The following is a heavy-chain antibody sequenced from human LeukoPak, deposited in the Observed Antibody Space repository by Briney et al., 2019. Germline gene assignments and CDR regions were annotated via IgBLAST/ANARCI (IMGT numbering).Heavy chain of an antibody. D-gene: IGHD6-19*01. J-gene: IGHJ4*02. CDR3: AKDSGWSFDY. V-gene: IGHV3-23*01. Sequence: TGGSLRLSCAASGFSFRTYALSWVRQAPGKGLEWVSATSGSGDKTYYADSVKGRFTISRDNSKDTLYLQMNSLRVEDTAVYYCAKDSGWSFDYWGQGTLVTVSS. CDR2: TSGSGDKT. CDR1: GFSFRTYA.